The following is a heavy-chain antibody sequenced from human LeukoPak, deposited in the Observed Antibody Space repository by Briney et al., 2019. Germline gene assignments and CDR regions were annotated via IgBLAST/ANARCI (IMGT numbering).Heavy chain of an antibody. CDR3: ARRVVDSSGWEYFDY. CDR2: IYYSGST. Sequence: SSETLSLTGTVSGGSISSYYWSWIRQPPGKGLVWIGYIYYSGSTNSNPSLKSRVTISVDTSKNQFSLKLSSVTAADAAVHYCARRVVDSSGWEYFDYWGQGTLVTVSS. J-gene: IGHJ4*02. CDR1: GGSISSYY. D-gene: IGHD6-19*01. V-gene: IGHV4-59*01.